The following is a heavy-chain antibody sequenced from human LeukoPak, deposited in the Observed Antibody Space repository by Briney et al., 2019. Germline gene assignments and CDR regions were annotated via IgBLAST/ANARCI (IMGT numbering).Heavy chain of an antibody. J-gene: IGHJ5*02. CDR3: ARDREYCSSTSCSNWFDP. Sequence: GGSLRLSCAASGFTFSSYWMSWVRQAPGKGLEWVANINQDGSEKNYVDSVKGRFTISRDNAKTSFYLQMNSLRAEDTAAYYCARDREYCSSTSCSNWFDPWGQGTLVTVSS. D-gene: IGHD2-2*01. CDR1: GFTFSSYW. CDR2: INQDGSEK. V-gene: IGHV3-7*01.